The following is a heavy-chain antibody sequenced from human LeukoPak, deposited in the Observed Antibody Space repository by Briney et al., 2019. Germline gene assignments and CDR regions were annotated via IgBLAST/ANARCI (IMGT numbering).Heavy chain of an antibody. CDR3: ARGGTVHYFDY. CDR1: GFTFSSYA. CDR2: ISSNGGST. V-gene: IGHV3-64*01. J-gene: IGHJ4*02. D-gene: IGHD1-7*01. Sequence: GGSLRLSCAVSGFTFSSYAMHWVRHAPGKGLEYVSAISSNGGSTYYANSVKGRFTISRDNAKNSLYLQMNSLRAEDTAVYYCARGGTVHYFDYWGQGTLVTVSS.